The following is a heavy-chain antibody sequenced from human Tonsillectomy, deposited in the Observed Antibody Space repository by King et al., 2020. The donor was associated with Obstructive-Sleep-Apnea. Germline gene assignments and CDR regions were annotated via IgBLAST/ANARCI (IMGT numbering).Heavy chain of an antibody. CDR3: ARHGRGDAYNPFDY. V-gene: IGHV4-59*08. J-gene: IGHJ4*02. D-gene: IGHD5-24*01. CDR1: GGSISSYY. Sequence: LQLQESGPGLVKPSETLSLTCTVSGGSISSYYWSWIRQPPGKGLEWIGYIYYSGSTNYNPSLKSRVTMSVDTSKNQFSLKLTSVTAADTAVYYCARHGRGDAYNPFDYWGQGTLVTVSS. CDR2: IYYSGST.